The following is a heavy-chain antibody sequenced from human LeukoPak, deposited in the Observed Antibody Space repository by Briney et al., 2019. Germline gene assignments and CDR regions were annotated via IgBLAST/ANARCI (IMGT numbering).Heavy chain of an antibody. CDR1: GFSFRNYG. J-gene: IGHJ4*02. Sequence: GGSLRLSCAASGFSFRNYGIHWVRQAPGKGLEWVAIIWNDGSNKYYGDAVKGRFTISRDNSKNTAYLQMNSLRAEDTAVYYCARARGPVVVPAAPLGYWGQGTLVTVSS. CDR2: IWNDGSNK. V-gene: IGHV3-33*01. CDR3: ARARGPVVVPAAPLGY. D-gene: IGHD2-2*01.